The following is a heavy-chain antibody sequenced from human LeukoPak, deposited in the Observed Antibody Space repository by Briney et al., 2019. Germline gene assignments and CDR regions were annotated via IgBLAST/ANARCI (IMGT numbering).Heavy chain of an antibody. D-gene: IGHD6-19*01. CDR1: GFTFSSND. V-gene: IGHV3-13*01. CDR3: VRAAAYISGWYGIFDF. Sequence: AGSLRLSCAASGFTFSSNDMHWVRQATGKGLEWVSGIGVAGDTYYTESVKGRFTIARENAGHSLYLQMNSLRAGDTAVYYCVRAAAYISGWYGIFDFWGQGTLVTVSS. CDR2: IGVAGDT. J-gene: IGHJ4*02.